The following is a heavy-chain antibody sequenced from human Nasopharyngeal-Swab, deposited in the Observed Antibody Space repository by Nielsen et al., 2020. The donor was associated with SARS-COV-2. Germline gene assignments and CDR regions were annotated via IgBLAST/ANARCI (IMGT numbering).Heavy chain of an antibody. J-gene: IGHJ4*02. CDR3: ARDGSYSSGYFDY. V-gene: IGHV3-53*01. CDR2: IYRGGST. Sequence: VRQAPGKGLEWVSVIYRGGSTYYADSVKGRFTISRDNSKKTLYLQMNSLRAEDTAVYYCARDGSYSSGYFDYWGQGTPVTVSS. D-gene: IGHD6-19*01.